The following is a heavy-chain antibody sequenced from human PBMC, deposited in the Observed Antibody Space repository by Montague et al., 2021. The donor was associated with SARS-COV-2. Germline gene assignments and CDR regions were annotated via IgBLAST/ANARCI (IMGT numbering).Heavy chain of an antibody. J-gene: IGHJ3*02. D-gene: IGHD1-26*01. CDR1: GFSLSTSGMC. V-gene: IGHV2-70*01. CDR3: ARIWGATRGDAFDI. CDR2: IDWDDDK. Sequence: PALVKPTQTLTLTCTFSGFSLSTSGMCVSWIRQPPGKALEWLALIDWDDDKYYSTSLETRLTISKDTSKNQVVLTMTNMDPVDTATYYCARIWGATRGDAFDIWGQGTMGPVSS.